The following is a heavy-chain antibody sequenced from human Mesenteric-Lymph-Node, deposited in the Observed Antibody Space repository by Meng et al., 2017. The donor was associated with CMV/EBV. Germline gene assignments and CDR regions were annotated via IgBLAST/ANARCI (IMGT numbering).Heavy chain of an antibody. CDR1: GGSVSSGSYY. D-gene: IGHD3-10*01. CDR2: IYYSGST. V-gene: IGHV4-61*01. Sequence: SETLSLTCTVSGGSVSSGSYYWSWIRQPPGKGLEWIGYIYYSGSTNYNPSLKSRVTISVDTSKNQFSLKLSSVTAADTAVYYCARVVEYDYHGLDVWGQGTTVTVSS. CDR3: ARVVEYDYHGLDV. J-gene: IGHJ6*02.